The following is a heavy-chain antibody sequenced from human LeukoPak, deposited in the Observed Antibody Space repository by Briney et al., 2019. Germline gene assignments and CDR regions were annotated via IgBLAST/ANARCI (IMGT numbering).Heavy chain of an antibody. CDR3: ARIRSDSSGYYSGDDAFDI. CDR2: IDWDDDK. Sequence: SGPTLVNPTQTLTLTCTFSGLSLSTSGMRVSWIRQPPGKALEWLARIDWDDDKFYSTSLKTRLTISKDTSKNQVVLTMTNMDPVDTATYYCARIRSDSSGYYSGDDAFDIWGQGTMVTVSS. CDR1: GLSLSTSGMR. J-gene: IGHJ3*02. D-gene: IGHD3-22*01. V-gene: IGHV2-70*04.